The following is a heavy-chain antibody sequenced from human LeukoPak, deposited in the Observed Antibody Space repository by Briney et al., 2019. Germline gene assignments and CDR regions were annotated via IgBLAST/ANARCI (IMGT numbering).Heavy chain of an antibody. J-gene: IGHJ4*02. CDR2: IYYSGST. CDR1: GGSISSYY. V-gene: IGHV4-59*01. D-gene: IGHD3-22*01. Sequence: SETLSLTCTVSGGSISSYYWSWIRQPPGKGLEWIGYIYYSGSTNYNPSLRSRVTISVDTSKNQFSLKLSSVTAADTAVYYCARADYSDSSGYFPLFDYWGQGTLVTVSS. CDR3: ARADYSDSSGYFPLFDY.